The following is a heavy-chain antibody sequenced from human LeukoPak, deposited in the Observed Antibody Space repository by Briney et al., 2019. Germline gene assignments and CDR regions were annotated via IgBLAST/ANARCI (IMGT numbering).Heavy chain of an antibody. J-gene: IGHJ4*02. Sequence: ASVKVSCKASGGTFSRYAISWVRQAPGQGLEWMGRIIPILGIANYAQKFQGRVTMTEDTSTDTAYMELSSLRSEDTAVYYCATYTERGWVGAHDYWGQGTLVTVSS. CDR2: IIPILGIA. CDR3: ATYTERGWVGAHDY. V-gene: IGHV1-69*04. CDR1: GGTFSRYA. D-gene: IGHD1-26*01.